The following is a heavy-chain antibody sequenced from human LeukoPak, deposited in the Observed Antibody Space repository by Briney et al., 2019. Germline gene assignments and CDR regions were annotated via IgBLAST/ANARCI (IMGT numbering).Heavy chain of an antibody. J-gene: IGHJ6*04. Sequence: GASVKVSCKASGGAFSSYAISWVRQAPGQGLEWMGGIIPIFGTANYAQKFQGRVTITADKSTSTAYMELSSLRSEDTAVYYCARGHHDILTGHYYYGMDVWGKGTTVTVSS. CDR2: IIPIFGTA. D-gene: IGHD3-9*01. CDR3: ARGHHDILTGHYYYGMDV. V-gene: IGHV1-69*06. CDR1: GGAFSSYA.